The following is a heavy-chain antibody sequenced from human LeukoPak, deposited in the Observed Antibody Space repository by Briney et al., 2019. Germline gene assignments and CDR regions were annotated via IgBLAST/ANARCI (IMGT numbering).Heavy chain of an antibody. D-gene: IGHD3-9*01. CDR2: IDPSDSYT. V-gene: IGHV5-10-1*01. CDR3: ARTYYDILTGEVHFDY. Sequence: GESLKISCKGSGYSFTSYWISWVRQMPGKGLEWMGRIDPSDSYTNYSPSFQGHVTISADKSISTAYLQWSSPKASDTAMYYCARTYYDILTGEVHFDYWGQGTLVTVSS. J-gene: IGHJ4*02. CDR1: GYSFTSYW.